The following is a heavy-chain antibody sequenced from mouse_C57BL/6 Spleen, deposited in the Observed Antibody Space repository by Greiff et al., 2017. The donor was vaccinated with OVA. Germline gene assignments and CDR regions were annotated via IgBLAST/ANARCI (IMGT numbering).Heavy chain of an antibody. CDR3: ARGGNYGYFDV. J-gene: IGHJ1*03. V-gene: IGHV3-6*01. CDR1: GYSITSGYY. Sequence: EVKLVESGPGLVKPSQSLSLTCSVTGYSITSGYYWNWIRQFPGNKLEWMGSISYDGSNNYNPSLKNRISITRDTSKNQFFLKLNSVTTEDTATYYCARGGNYGYFDVWGTGTTVTVSS. CDR2: ISYDGSN. D-gene: IGHD1-1*02.